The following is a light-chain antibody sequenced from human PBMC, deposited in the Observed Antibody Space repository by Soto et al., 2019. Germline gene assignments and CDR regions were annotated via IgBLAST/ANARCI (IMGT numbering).Light chain of an antibody. CDR1: QSIGNF. J-gene: IGKJ1*01. V-gene: IGKV3-20*01. CDR2: GAS. CDR3: QQYGSSPRT. Sequence: EALLTQSPSTLSLSPVAESTLSCMAIQSIGNFFAWYQQKPGQGPRLLIYGASSRATGIPDRFSGSGSGTDFTLIISRLEPEDFAMYYCQQYGSSPRTFGQGTKVDIK.